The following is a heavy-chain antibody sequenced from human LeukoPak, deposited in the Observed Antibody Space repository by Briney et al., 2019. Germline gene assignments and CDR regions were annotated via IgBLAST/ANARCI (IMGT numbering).Heavy chain of an antibody. CDR1: GFTFSVYG. Sequence: GRSLRLSCTASGFTFSVYGMHWVRQAPGKGLEWVAVISYDGSNKHYADSVKGRFTISRDNAKNSLFLQVNSLRAEDTAVYYCARSSGTYHFDYWGQGTLVTVSS. CDR3: ARSSGTYHFDY. D-gene: IGHD1-26*01. CDR2: ISYDGSNK. V-gene: IGHV3-30*03. J-gene: IGHJ4*02.